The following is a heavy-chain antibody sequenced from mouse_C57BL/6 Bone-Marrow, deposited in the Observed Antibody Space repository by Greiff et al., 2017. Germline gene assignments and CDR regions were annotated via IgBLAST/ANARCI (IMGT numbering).Heavy chain of an antibody. V-gene: IGHV1-76*01. CDR1: GYTFTDYY. J-gene: IGHJ3*01. CDR2: IYPGSGNT. CDR3: ARDYGSRVRFAY. Sequence: QVQLKESGAELVRPGASVKLSCKASGYTFTDYYINWVKQRPGQGLEWIARIYPGSGNTYYNEKFKGKATLTAEKSSSTAYMQLSSLTSEDSAVYFCARDYGSRVRFAYWGQGTLVTVSA. D-gene: IGHD1-1*01.